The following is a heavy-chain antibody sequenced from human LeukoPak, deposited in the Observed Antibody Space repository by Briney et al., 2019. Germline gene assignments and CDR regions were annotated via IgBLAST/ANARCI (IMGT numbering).Heavy chain of an antibody. CDR3: AKHDDIFSGLSY. CDR2: ISGSGGST. Sequence: GGSPRLSCAASGFTFSSYAMSWVRQAPGKGLEWVSAISGSGGSTYYADSVKGRFTISRDNSKRTLYLQMNSLRAEDTAVYYCAKHDDIFSGLSYWGQGTLVTVSS. V-gene: IGHV3-23*01. D-gene: IGHD3-9*01. CDR1: GFTFSSYA. J-gene: IGHJ4*02.